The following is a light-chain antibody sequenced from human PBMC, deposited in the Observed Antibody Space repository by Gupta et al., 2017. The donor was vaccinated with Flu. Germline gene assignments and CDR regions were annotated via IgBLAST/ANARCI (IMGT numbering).Light chain of an antibody. J-gene: IGLJ1*01. V-gene: IGLV2-14*03. CDR2: GVT. CDR3: ASRTSRNTLPV. CDR1: ISEVGGFDY. Sequence: INISCTRTISEVGGFDYVSWCQQQHGEEPQIIMYGVTYRRSGGSNRCSGAKTGSNAALTISGLQAEDEADYYCASRTSRNTLPVFGTGTKVTVL.